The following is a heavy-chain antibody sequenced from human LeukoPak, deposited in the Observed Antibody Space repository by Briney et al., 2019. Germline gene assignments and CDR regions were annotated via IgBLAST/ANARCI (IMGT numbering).Heavy chain of an antibody. Sequence: PGGSLRLSCAASGFTFSSYAMHWVRQAPGKGLEWVAVISYDGSNKYYADSVKGRFTISRDNSKNTLYLQMNSLRAEDTAAYYCAKGRGSHAENAFDIWGQGTVVSVSS. D-gene: IGHD1-26*01. J-gene: IGHJ3*02. CDR3: AKGRGSHAENAFDI. CDR1: GFTFSSYA. V-gene: IGHV3-30-3*01. CDR2: ISYDGSNK.